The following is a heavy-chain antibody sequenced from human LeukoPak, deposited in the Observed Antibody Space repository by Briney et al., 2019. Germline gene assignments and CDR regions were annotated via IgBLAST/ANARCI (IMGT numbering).Heavy chain of an antibody. V-gene: IGHV1-69*05. J-gene: IGHJ4*02. Sequence: SVKVSCKASGGTFSSYAISWVRQAPGQGLEWMGGIIPIFGTANYAQKFQGRVTITTDESTSTAYMELRSLRSDDTAVYYCARVNYDSSGYHIDYWGQGTLVTVSS. D-gene: IGHD3-22*01. CDR2: IIPIFGTA. CDR3: ARVNYDSSGYHIDY. CDR1: GGTFSSYA.